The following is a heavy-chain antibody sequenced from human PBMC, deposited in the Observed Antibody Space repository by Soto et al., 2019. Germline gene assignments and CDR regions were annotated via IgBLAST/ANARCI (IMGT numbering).Heavy chain of an antibody. D-gene: IGHD4-17*01. J-gene: IGHJ3*02. CDR3: ARDLSGDYGAFDT. CDR2: IWYDGSNK. Sequence: QVQLVESGGGVVQPGRSLRLSCAASGFTFSSYGMHWARQGPGKGLEWVAVIWYDGSNKVYADSVKGRFTISKDNSKNTLYLQMNSLRAEDTAVYYCARDLSGDYGAFDTWGQGTMVTVSS. V-gene: IGHV3-33*01. CDR1: GFTFSSYG.